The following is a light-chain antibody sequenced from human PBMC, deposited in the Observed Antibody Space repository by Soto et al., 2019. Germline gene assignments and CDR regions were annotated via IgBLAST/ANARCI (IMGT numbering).Light chain of an antibody. CDR2: GAS. J-gene: IGKJ5*01. Sequence: ENVLTQSPCTLSLSPGERATLSCRASQSVGRNYLAGFQQKSGQAPRLVIYGASSRAAGIPDRLSGSGSGTDFTLTISRLEPEDFAVYYCQQYATSPITFGQGTRLEIK. CDR3: QQYATSPIT. V-gene: IGKV3-20*01. CDR1: QSVGRNY.